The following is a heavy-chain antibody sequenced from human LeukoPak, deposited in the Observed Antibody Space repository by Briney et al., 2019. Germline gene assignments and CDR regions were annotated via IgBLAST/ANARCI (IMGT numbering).Heavy chain of an antibody. J-gene: IGHJ4*02. CDR3: AKTFMGLPYFDY. D-gene: IGHD5-12*01. CDR1: GYSFTSYW. Sequence: GESLRISCKGSGYSFTSYWITWVRQMPGKGLEWMGRIDPSDSYTNYSPSFQGHVTISADKSISTAYLHWSSLKASDTAMYYCAKTFMGLPYFDYWGQGTLVTVSS. V-gene: IGHV5-10-1*01. CDR2: IDPSDSYT.